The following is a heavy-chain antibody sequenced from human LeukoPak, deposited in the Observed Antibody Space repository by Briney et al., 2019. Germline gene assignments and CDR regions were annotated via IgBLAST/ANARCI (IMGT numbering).Heavy chain of an antibody. D-gene: IGHD2-2*01. CDR1: GFSFSTYA. CDR3: AKMTRVVPAASRFDY. V-gene: IGHV3-23*01. CDR2: ISGSGSPT. Sequence: GGSLRLSWAASGFSFSTYAMSWVRQAPGKGLEWVSGISGSGSPTSYADSVKGRFTISRDNSKNTLYLQMNSLRAEDTAVYYCAKMTRVVPAASRFDYWGQGTLVTVSS. J-gene: IGHJ4*02.